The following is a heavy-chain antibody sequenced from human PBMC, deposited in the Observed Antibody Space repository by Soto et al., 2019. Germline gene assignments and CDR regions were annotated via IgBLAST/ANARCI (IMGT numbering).Heavy chain of an antibody. CDR2: VNPSSGNA. D-gene: IGHD1-1*01. J-gene: IGHJ4*02. CDR3: AKILGEFGTRLAY. V-gene: IGHV1-8*01. Sequence: ASVKVSCKASGYTFNSHDISWVRQATGQGLEWMGWVNPSSGNAGYEQKFQGRVTLTTNTSISTAYMELSSLKSEDTAVYYCAKILGEFGTRLAYWGQGPLVPVSS. CDR1: GYTFNSHD.